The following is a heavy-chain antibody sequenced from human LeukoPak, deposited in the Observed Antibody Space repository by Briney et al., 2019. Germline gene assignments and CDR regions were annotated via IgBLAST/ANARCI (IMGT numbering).Heavy chain of an antibody. CDR2: IYPGDSDT. CDR3: ASLFMVRGVIRNFDY. V-gene: IGHV5-51*01. CDR1: GYSFTTYW. J-gene: IGHJ4*02. Sequence: TGESLKISCKAFGYSFTTYWIAWVRQMPGKGLEWMGIIYPGDSDTRYSPSFQGQVTISADKSISTAYLQWSSLKASDTAMYYCASLFMVRGVIRNFDYWGQGTLVTVSS. D-gene: IGHD3-10*01.